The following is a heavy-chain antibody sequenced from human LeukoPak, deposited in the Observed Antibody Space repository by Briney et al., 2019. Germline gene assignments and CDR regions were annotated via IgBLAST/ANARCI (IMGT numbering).Heavy chain of an antibody. CDR1: GESFSAYY. CDR2: INHSGRT. Sequence: SETLSLTCAVYGESFSAYYWSWIRQPPGKGLEWIGEINHSGRTIYNPSLTSRVTISVDTSKNQFSLKLNSVTAADTAVYYCARDPSGWYFVDYWGQGTLVTVSS. J-gene: IGHJ4*02. CDR3: ARDPSGWYFVDY. V-gene: IGHV4-34*01. D-gene: IGHD6-19*01.